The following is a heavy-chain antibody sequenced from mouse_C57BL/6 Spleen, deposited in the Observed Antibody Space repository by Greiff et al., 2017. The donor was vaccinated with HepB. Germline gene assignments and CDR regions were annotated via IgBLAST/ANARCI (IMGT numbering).Heavy chain of an antibody. CDR2: INPSTGGT. D-gene: IGHD1-1*01. V-gene: IGHV1-42*01. CDR1: GYSFTGYY. CDR3: AREAYYGSSSAWFAY. Sequence: VQLQQSGPELVKPGASVKISCKASGYSFTGYYMNWVQQSPEKSLEWIGEINPSTGGTTYNQKFKAKATVTVDKSSSTAYMQIKSLTSEDAAVYYCAREAYYGSSSAWFAYWGQGTLVTVSA. J-gene: IGHJ3*01.